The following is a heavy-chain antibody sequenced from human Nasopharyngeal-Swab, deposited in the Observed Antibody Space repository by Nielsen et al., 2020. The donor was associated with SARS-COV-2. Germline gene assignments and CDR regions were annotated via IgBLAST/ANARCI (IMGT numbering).Heavy chain of an antibody. D-gene: IGHD2-15*01. Sequence: ASVKVSCKASGHTFTSYYMHWVRQAPGQGLEWMGIINPSGGSTSYAQKFQGRVTMTRDTSTSTVYMELSSLRSEDTAVYYCARSLNIVVVVAAKDYYYYGMDVWGQGTTVTVSS. CDR2: INPSGGST. V-gene: IGHV1-46*01. J-gene: IGHJ6*02. CDR3: ARSLNIVVVVAAKDYYYYGMDV. CDR1: GHTFTSYY.